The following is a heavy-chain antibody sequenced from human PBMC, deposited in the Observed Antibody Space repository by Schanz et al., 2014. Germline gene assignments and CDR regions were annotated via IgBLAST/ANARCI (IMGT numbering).Heavy chain of an antibody. Sequence: EAHLLESGGGLVQPGGSLRLSCAASGFTFRGYAMCWVRQAPGKGLEWVSAISGGGGSTYYTGPVKGRFTIARDNSKSTLYLQMNSLRAEDTAVYYCAKDGPGGSGSYSADGGMDVWGRGTTVTVSS. CDR1: GFTFRGYA. V-gene: IGHV3-23*01. CDR2: ISGGGGST. J-gene: IGHJ6*02. D-gene: IGHD3-10*01. CDR3: AKDGPGGSGSYSADGGMDV.